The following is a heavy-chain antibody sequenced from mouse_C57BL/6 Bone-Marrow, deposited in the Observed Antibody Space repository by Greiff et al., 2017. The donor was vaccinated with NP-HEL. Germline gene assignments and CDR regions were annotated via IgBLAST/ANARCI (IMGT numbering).Heavy chain of an antibody. Sequence: EVQGVESGGGLVQPKGSLKLSCAASGFSFNTYAMNWVRQAPGKGLEWVARIRSKSNNYATYYADSVKDRFTISRDDSESMLYLQMNNLKTEDTAMYYCVRQIFTTVNFDVWGTGTTVTVSS. V-gene: IGHV10-1*01. CDR2: IRSKSNNYAT. CDR3: VRQIFTTVNFDV. D-gene: IGHD1-1*01. CDR1: GFSFNTYA. J-gene: IGHJ1*03.